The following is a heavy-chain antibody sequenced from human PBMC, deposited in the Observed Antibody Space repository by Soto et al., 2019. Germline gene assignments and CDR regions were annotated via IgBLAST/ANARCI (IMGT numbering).Heavy chain of an antibody. V-gene: IGHV4-39*01. Sequence: QLQLQESGPGLVKPSETLSLTCTVSGGSISGDYWGWIRQPPGKGLEWIATIYYSGRTFYNPSLESRVTIYVDTSRDQFSLKLTSVTAADTAVYYCASLPRTTTSGSGTDFWGQGTLVTVSS. CDR1: GGSISGDY. J-gene: IGHJ4*02. CDR3: ASLPRTTTSGSGTDF. CDR2: IYYSGRT. D-gene: IGHD3-10*01.